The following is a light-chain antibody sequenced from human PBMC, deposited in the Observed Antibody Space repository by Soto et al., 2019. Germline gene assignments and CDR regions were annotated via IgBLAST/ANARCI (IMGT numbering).Light chain of an antibody. CDR3: QSYDSSLSGYV. CDR1: SSNIGAGYD. Sequence: QLVLTQPPSVSGAPGQRVTISCTGSSSNIGAGYDVHWYQQLPGTAPKLLIYNNSNRPSGVPDRFSGSKSGTSASLAITGLQAEDEAEYYCQSYDSSLSGYVFGTGTKVTVL. V-gene: IGLV1-40*01. CDR2: NNS. J-gene: IGLJ1*01.